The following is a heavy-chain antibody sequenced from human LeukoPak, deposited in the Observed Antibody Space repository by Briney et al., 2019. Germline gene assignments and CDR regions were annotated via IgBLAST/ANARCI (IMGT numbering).Heavy chain of an antibody. CDR1: GGSISSYY. Sequence: SETLSLTCTVSGGSISSYYWTWIRQPPGKGLEWIGYLDYSGSTNYNPSLKSRVTISVDTSKNQFSLKLSSVTAADTAVYYCAKDITMIVVRGAFDIWGQGTMVTVSS. V-gene: IGHV4-59*12. J-gene: IGHJ3*02. CDR3: AKDITMIVVRGAFDI. CDR2: LDYSGST. D-gene: IGHD3-22*01.